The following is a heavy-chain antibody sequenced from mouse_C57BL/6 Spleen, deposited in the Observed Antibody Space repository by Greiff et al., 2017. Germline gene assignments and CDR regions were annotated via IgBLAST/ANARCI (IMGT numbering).Heavy chain of an antibody. Sequence: EVQLQQSGTVLARPGASVKMSCKTSGYTFTSYWMHWVKQRPGQGLEWIGAIYPGNSDTSYNQKFKGKAKLTAVTSASTAYMELSSLTNEDSAVYYCTRYDYDTGYYFDYWGQGTTRTVSS. J-gene: IGHJ2*01. CDR3: TRYDYDTGYYFDY. V-gene: IGHV1-5*01. CDR2: IYPGNSDT. CDR1: GYTFTSYW. D-gene: IGHD2-4*01.